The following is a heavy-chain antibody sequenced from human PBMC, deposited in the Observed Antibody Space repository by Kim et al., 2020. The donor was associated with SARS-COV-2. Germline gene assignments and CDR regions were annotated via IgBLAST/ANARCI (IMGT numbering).Heavy chain of an antibody. CDR3: ARDSRAMVRGVVHPDY. J-gene: IGHJ4*02. D-gene: IGHD3-10*01. CDR2: ISYDGSNK. CDR1: GFTFSSYG. V-gene: IGHV3-33*05. Sequence: GGSLRLSCAASGFTFSSYGMHWVRQAPGKGLEWVAVISYDGSNKYYADSVKGRFTISRDNSKNTLYLQMNSLRAEDTAVYYCARDSRAMVRGVVHPDYWGQGTLVTVSS.